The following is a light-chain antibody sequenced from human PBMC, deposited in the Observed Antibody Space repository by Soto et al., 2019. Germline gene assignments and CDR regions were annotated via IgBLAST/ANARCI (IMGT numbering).Light chain of an antibody. Sequence: ELVLTQSPATMSLSPGARAPLSCGASESVSYSYVAWYQLKGGLAPRLLIHGAYTRASGIPDRFSGSRSGTDFTLNIRGLEPEDFAVYDGQQYGSAPITLGPGTRL. V-gene: IGKV3D-20*01. J-gene: IGKJ5*01. CDR2: GAY. CDR3: QQYGSAPIT. CDR1: ESVSYSY.